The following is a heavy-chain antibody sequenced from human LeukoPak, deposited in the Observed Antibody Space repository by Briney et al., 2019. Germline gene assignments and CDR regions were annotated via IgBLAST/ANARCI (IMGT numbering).Heavy chain of an antibody. V-gene: IGHV3-23*01. CDR1: GFSFSSYN. D-gene: IGHD5-12*01. J-gene: IGHJ4*02. CDR2: ISGSGGST. Sequence: GGSLRLSCAASGFSFSSYNMNWVRQAPGKGLEWVSAISGSGGSTYYADSVKGRFTISRDNSKNTLYLQMNSLRAEDTAVYYCAKTIVATREFDYWGQGTLVTVSS. CDR3: AKTIVATREFDY.